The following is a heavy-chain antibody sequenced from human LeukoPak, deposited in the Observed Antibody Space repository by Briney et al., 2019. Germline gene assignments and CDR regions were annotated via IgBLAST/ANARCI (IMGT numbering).Heavy chain of an antibody. D-gene: IGHD6-13*01. CDR3: AKEIDSSSWYYFDY. V-gene: IGHV3-23*01. J-gene: IGHJ4*02. CDR1: GFTFSRYA. CDR2: ISGSGGRT. Sequence: PGGSLRLSCAASGFTFSRYAMSWVRQAPGKGLEWVSGISGSGGRTYYADSVKGRFTISRDNSKNTLYLQMNSLRAEDTAVYYCAKEIDSSSWYYFDYWGQGTLVTVSS.